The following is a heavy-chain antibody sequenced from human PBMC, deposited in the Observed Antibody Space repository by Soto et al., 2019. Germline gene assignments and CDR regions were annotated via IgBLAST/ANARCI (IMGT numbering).Heavy chain of an antibody. J-gene: IGHJ4*02. CDR1: GASISTYY. CDR3: ARHYSTDPFDY. CDR2: ISYSGYP. D-gene: IGHD2-21*01. V-gene: IGHV4-59*08. Sequence: PSETLSLTCTVSGASISTYYWSWIRQPPGKELEWIGHISYSGYPDYNPSLNGRVTISADTSNNQFSLKLTSVTAADTAVYYCARHYSTDPFDYWGQGALVTVS.